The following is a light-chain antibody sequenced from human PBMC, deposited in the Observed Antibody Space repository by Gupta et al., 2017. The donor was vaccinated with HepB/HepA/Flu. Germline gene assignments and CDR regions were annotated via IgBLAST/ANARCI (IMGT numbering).Light chain of an antibody. CDR1: QSVSSSY. Sequence: EIVLTQSPGTLSLSTGERATLSCRASQSVSSSYLAWYQQKPGQAPRLLIYGASSRATGIPDRFSGSGSGTDFTRTISRLEPEDFAVYYCQQYGSSSWTFGQGTKVEIK. V-gene: IGKV3-20*01. CDR3: QQYGSSSWT. J-gene: IGKJ1*01. CDR2: GAS.